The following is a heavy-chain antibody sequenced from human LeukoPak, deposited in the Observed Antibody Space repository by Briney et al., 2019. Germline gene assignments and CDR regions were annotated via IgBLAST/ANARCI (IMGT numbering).Heavy chain of an antibody. CDR3: ARGRTAMVLYYFDY. CDR1: GYTSTGYY. V-gene: IGHV1-2*02. CDR2: IKPNSGGK. Sequence: SVYLSCKASGYTSTGYYIDWVRPAPEQGLEWMGWIKPNSGGKNYAQKFQGRATMTRNTSISTAYMELSRLRSDDTAVYYCARGRTAMVLYYFDYWGQGTLVTVSS. J-gene: IGHJ4*02. D-gene: IGHD5-18*01.